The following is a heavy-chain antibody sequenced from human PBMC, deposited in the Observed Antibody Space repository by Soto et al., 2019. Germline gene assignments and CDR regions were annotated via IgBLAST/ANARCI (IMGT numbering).Heavy chain of an antibody. J-gene: IGHJ6*02. D-gene: IGHD6-13*01. CDR3: AREAPAAGDYYYYGMDV. CDR2: INSDGSST. V-gene: IGHV3-74*01. CDR1: GFTFSSYW. Sequence: LRLSCAASGFTFSSYWMHWVRQAPGKGLVWVSRINSDGSSTSYADSVKGRFTISRDNAKNTLYLQMNSLRAEDTAVYYCAREAPAAGDYYYYGMDVWGQGTTVTVSS.